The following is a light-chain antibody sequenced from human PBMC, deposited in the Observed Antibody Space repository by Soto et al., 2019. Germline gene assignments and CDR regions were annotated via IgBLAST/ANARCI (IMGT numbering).Light chain of an antibody. J-gene: IGLJ2*01. Sequence: QSVLTQPPSVSGTPGQRVTISCSGSDSNIGTNSVYWYQHLPGTAPKLLIYRNNQRPSGVPDRFSGSKSGTSASLAISGLRFEDAADYYCAAWDDSLSGHVVFGGGTKLTVL. V-gene: IGLV1-47*01. CDR3: AAWDDSLSGHVV. CDR2: RNN. CDR1: DSNIGTNS.